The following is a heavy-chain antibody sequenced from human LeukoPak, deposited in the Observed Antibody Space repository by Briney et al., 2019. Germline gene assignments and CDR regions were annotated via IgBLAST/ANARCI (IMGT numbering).Heavy chain of an antibody. Sequence: SETLSLTCAVYGGSFSGYYWSWIRQPPGKGLEWIGEINHSGSTNYNPPRKSRGTISVRTSKNQVAPKLSSVTAADPAGYYRERGRFLGANCRSTSCYRRWLDPWGQGTLVTVSS. CDR1: GGSFSGYY. D-gene: IGHD2-2*02. CDR2: INHSGST. CDR3: ERGRFLGANCRSTSCYRRWLDP. V-gene: IGHV4-34*01. J-gene: IGHJ5*02.